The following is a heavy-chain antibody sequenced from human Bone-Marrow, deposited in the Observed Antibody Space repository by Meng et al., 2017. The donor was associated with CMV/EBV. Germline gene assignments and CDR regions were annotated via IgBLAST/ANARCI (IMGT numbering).Heavy chain of an antibody. Sequence: GESLKISCAASGFTFSNAWMSWVRQAPGKGLEWVGRIKSKTDGGTTDYAAPVKGRFTISRDDSKNTLYLQMNSLKTEDTAVYYCAKSGMGSSGYSPYFFDYWGQGTLVTVSS. V-gene: IGHV3-15*01. J-gene: IGHJ4*02. CDR3: AKSGMGSSGYSPYFFDY. CDR2: IKSKTDGGTT. CDR1: GFTFSNAW. D-gene: IGHD3-22*01.